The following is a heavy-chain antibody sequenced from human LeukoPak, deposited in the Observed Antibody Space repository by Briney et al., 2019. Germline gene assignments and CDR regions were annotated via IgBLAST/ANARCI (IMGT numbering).Heavy chain of an antibody. J-gene: IGHJ4*02. CDR3: ARDRSYTGYFDY. CDR2: ISSGSTI. V-gene: IGHV3-48*03. Sequence: GGSLRLSCAASGFTLSSYEMNWDRHAPGNGLEWVSYISSGSTIYDADSVKARFTISRDNTKNSLYLQMNSLRAEDTAVYYCARDRSYTGYFDYWGQGTLVTVSS. CDR1: GFTLSSYE. D-gene: IGHD2-2*02.